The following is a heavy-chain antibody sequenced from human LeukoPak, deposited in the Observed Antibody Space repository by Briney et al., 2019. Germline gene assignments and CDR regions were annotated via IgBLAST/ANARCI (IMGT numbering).Heavy chain of an antibody. V-gene: IGHV4-34*01. Sequence: SETLSLTSAVYGGSFIGYYWSWIRQPPGKGLEWVGDLIHSGSTNYNPSLKSRVTISLDTSNNQFSLKLSSVTAADTAVYYCARGLPSLRFPVYWGQGTVVTVSS. CDR2: LIHSGST. J-gene: IGHJ4*02. D-gene: IGHD3-3*01. CDR3: ARGLPSLRFPVY. CDR1: GGSFIGYY.